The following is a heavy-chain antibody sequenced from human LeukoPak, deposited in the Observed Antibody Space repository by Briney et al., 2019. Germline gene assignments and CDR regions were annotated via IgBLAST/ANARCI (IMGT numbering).Heavy chain of an antibody. J-gene: IGHJ4*02. CDR2: IYYSGST. V-gene: IGHV4-59*08. Sequence: PSETLSLTCAVSGGSISSYYWSWIRQPPGKGLEWIGYIYYSGSTNYNPSLKSRVTISVDTSKNQFSLKLSSVTAADTAVYYCAGAYDSSAPDYWGQGTLVTVSS. CDR1: GGSISSYY. D-gene: IGHD3-22*01. CDR3: AGAYDSSAPDY.